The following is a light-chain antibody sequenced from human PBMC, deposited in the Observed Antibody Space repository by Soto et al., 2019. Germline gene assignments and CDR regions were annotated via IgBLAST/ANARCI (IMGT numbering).Light chain of an antibody. CDR1: QSVSRSY. CDR3: QQYGGSPRT. CDR2: DAS. V-gene: IGKV3-20*01. Sequence: GLTQKPGTLSLYPEERATLSCRASQSVSRSYLAWYQQKPGQAPRLLIYDASNRATGIPARFSGSGSGTDFTLTITRLEPEDFAVYYCQQYGGSPRTFGQGSMVDI. J-gene: IGKJ1*01.